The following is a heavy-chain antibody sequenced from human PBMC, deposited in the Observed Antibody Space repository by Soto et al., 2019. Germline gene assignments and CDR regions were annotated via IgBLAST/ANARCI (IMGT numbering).Heavy chain of an antibody. V-gene: IGHV3-48*02. CDR1: GFTFSSYS. D-gene: IGHD3-3*01. Sequence: LRLSCAASGFTFSSYSMNWVRQAPGKGLEWVSYISSSSSTIYYADSVKGRFTISRDNAKNSLYLQMNSLRDEDTAVYYCARGGGGVTIFGVVIPHYYYYGMDVWGQGTTVTVSS. CDR2: ISSSSSTI. CDR3: ARGGGGVTIFGVVIPHYYYYGMDV. J-gene: IGHJ6*02.